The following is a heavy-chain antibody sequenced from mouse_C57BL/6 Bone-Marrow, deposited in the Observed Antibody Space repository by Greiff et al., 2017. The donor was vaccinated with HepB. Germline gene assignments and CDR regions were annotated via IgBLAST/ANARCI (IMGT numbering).Heavy chain of an antibody. D-gene: IGHD1-1*01. J-gene: IGHJ4*01. CDR2: IFPGSGST. CDR3: ARSTYYGSSYDYYAMDY. Sequence: QVQLQQSGPELVKPGASVKISCKASGYTLTDYYINWVKQRPGQGLEWIGWIFPGSGSTYYNEKFKGKATLTVDKSSSTAYMLLSSLTSEDSAVYFCARSTYYGSSYDYYAMDYWGQGTSVTVSS. V-gene: IGHV1-75*01. CDR1: GYTLTDYY.